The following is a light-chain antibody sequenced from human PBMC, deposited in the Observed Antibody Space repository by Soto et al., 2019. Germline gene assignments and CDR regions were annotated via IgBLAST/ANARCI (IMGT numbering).Light chain of an antibody. J-gene: IGKJ5*01. CDR1: QSINSW. V-gene: IGKV1-5*03. Sequence: DIQMTQSPSTLSASVGDRVTITCRASQSINSWLAWYQQKPGKAPKLLIYKASTLESGVPSRFSGSGSGIEFTLTISSLQPDDFATYYCQKYNNWYTFGQGTRLEIK. CDR3: QKYNNWYT. CDR2: KAS.